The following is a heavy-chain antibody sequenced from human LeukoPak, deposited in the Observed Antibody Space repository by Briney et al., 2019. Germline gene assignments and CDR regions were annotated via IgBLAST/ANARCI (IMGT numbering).Heavy chain of an antibody. CDR3: ARGGGLDV. D-gene: IGHD3-16*01. CDR1: GFTFSSYW. Sequence: GGSLRLSCAASGFTFSSYWMNWSRQAPGKGLEWVASINHNGNVNYYVDSVKGRFTISRDNAKNSLYLQMSNLRAEDTAVYFCARGGGLDVWGQGATVTVSS. CDR2: INHNGNVN. J-gene: IGHJ6*02. V-gene: IGHV3-7*03.